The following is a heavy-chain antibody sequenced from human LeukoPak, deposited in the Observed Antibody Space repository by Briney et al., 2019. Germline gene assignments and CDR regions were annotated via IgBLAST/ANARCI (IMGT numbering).Heavy chain of an antibody. D-gene: IGHD2-2*01. V-gene: IGHV3-30-3*01. CDR2: ISYDGSNK. J-gene: IGHJ4*02. Sequence: GRSLRLSCAASGFTFSSYAMHWVRQAPGKGLEWVAVISYDGSNKYYADSVKGRFTISRDNSKNTLYLQMNSQRAEDTAVYYCARKLLSLYYFDYWGQGTLVTVSS. CDR3: ARKLLSLYYFDY. CDR1: GFTFSSYA.